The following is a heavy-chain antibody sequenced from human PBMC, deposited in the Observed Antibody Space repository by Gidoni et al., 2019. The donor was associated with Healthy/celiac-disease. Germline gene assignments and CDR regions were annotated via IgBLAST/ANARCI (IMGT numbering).Heavy chain of an antibody. CDR2: IYYSGST. J-gene: IGHJ2*01. Sequence: QVQLQASGPGLVKPSQTLSLTCTVPGGSISRGGYYWSWIRHHPGKSLEWIGYIYYSGSTYYNPSLKSRVTISVDTSKNQFSLKLSSVTAADTAGYYCARTLRWLVGPSGYFDLWGRGTLVTVSS. CDR1: GGSISRGGYY. V-gene: IGHV4-31*03. D-gene: IGHD6-6*01. CDR3: ARTLRWLVGPSGYFDL.